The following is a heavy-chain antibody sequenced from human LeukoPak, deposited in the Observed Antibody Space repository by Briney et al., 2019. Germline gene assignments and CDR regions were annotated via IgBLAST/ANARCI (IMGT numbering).Heavy chain of an antibody. CDR1: GGSISSYY. CDR3: ARETPIAAAGNDAFDI. J-gene: IGHJ3*02. Sequence: TSETLSLTCTVSGGSISSYYWSWIRQPPGKGLEWIGYIYYSGSTNYNPSLKSRVTISVDTSKNQFSLKLSSVTAADTAVYYCARETPIAAAGNDAFDIWGQGTMVTVSS. V-gene: IGHV4-59*01. CDR2: IYYSGST. D-gene: IGHD6-13*01.